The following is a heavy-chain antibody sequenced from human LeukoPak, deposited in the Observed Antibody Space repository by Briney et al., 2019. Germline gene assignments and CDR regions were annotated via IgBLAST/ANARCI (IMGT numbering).Heavy chain of an antibody. CDR2: ISSSSSYI. J-gene: IGHJ6*02. D-gene: IGHD6-19*01. V-gene: IGHV3-21*01. CDR3: ARDFSSNGYSSGWYYYGMDV. Sequence: GGSLRLSCAASGFTFSSYSMNWVRQAPGKGLEWVSSISSSSSYIYYADSVKGRFTISRDNAKNSLYLQMNSLRAEDTAVYYCARDFSSNGYSSGWYYYGMDVWGQGTTVTVSS. CDR1: GFTFSSYS.